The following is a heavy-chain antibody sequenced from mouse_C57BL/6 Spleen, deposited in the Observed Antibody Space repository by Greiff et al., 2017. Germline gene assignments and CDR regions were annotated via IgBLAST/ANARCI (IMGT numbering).Heavy chain of an antibody. V-gene: IGHV1-55*01. Sequence: QVQLQQPGAELVKPGASVKMSCKASGYTFTSYWITWVKQRPGQGLEWIGDIYPGSGSTNYNEKFKSKATLTVDTSSSTAYMQLSSLTSEDSAVSYCARRGYYYGSSYGWYFDVWGTGTTVTVSS. J-gene: IGHJ1*03. CDR2: IYPGSGST. CDR1: GYTFTSYW. D-gene: IGHD1-1*01. CDR3: ARRGYYYGSSYGWYFDV.